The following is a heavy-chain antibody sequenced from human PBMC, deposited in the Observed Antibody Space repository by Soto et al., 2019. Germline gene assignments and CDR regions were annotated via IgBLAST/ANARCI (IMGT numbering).Heavy chain of an antibody. CDR3: ARKSQEYCSSTSCYGPRGYSYMDV. J-gene: IGHJ6*03. CDR1: GFTFSSYS. CDR2: ISSSSSTI. Sequence: GGSLRLSCAASGFTFSSYSMNWVRQAPGKGLEWVSYISSSSSTIYYADSVKGRFTISRDNTKISLYLQMNSLRAEDTAVYYCARKSQEYCSSTSCYGPRGYSYMDVWGKGTTVTVSS. D-gene: IGHD2-2*01. V-gene: IGHV3-48*01.